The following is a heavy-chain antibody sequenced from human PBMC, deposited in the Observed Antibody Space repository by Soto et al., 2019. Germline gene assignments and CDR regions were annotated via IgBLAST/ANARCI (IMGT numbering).Heavy chain of an antibody. D-gene: IGHD4-17*01. Sequence: PGGSLRLSCEASGFTFNTYSMYWFRQPPGKGLEWLAAIWYDGTQKYYADSVKGRFIIPRDNSKKTLYLEMNSLRAEDTAVYYCARAGGTTVTGLWHFDSWGQGTLVTVSS. CDR1: GFTFNTYS. CDR2: IWYDGTQK. V-gene: IGHV3-33*07. J-gene: IGHJ4*02. CDR3: ARAGGTTVTGLWHFDS.